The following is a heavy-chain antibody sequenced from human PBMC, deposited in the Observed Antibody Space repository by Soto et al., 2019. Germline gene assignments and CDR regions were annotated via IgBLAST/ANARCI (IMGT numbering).Heavy chain of an antibody. CDR2: IIPIFGTA. CDR3: ARGWSSGAPVGPFDY. Sequence: SVKVSCKASGGTFSSYAISWVRQAPGQGLEWMGGIIPIFGTANYAQKFQGRVTITADESTSTAYMELSSLRSEDTAVYYCARGWSSGAPVGPFDYWGQGTLVTVSS. J-gene: IGHJ4*02. V-gene: IGHV1-69*13. CDR1: GGTFSSYA. D-gene: IGHD6-19*01.